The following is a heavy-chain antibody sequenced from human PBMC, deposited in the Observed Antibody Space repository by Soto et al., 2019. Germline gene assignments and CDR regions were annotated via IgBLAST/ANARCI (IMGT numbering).Heavy chain of an antibody. D-gene: IGHD4-17*01. Sequence: SSETLSLTCTVSGGPISSGDYYWSWIRQPPGKGLEWIGNIYYSENTYYNPSLKSRVTISVDTSKNQFSLRLTSVTAADTAVYYCATHPPYGPLDHWGQGTLVTVSS. CDR1: GGPISSGDYY. CDR2: IYYSENT. V-gene: IGHV4-39*01. CDR3: ATHPPYGPLDH. J-gene: IGHJ4*02.